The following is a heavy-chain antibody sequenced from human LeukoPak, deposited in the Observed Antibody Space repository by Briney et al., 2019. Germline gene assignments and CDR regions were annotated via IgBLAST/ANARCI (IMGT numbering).Heavy chain of an antibody. CDR1: GGSISSYY. V-gene: IGHV4-4*07. D-gene: IGHD3-22*01. J-gene: IGHJ4*02. CDR2: IYTSGTT. CDR3: AGQRPYYYDSSGYYYVHYFDY. Sequence: SETLSLTCTVSGGSISSYYWTWIRQPAWKGLEWIGRIYTSGTTNYNPSLKSRVTISVDTSKNQFSLKLSSVTAADTAVYYCAGQRPYYYDSSGYYYVHYFDYWGQGTLVTVSS.